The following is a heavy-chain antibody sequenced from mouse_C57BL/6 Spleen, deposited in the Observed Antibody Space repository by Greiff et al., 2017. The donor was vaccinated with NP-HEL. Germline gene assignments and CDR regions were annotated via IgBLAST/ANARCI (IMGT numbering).Heavy chain of an antibody. V-gene: IGHV1-82*01. CDR2: IYPGDGDT. Sequence: QVQLQQSGPELVKPGASVKISCKASGYAFSSSWMNWVKQRPGKGLEWIGRIYPGDGDTNYNGKFKGKATLTADKSSSTAYMQLSSLTSEDSAVYFCARGAYYSNGGFAYWGQGTLVTVSA. J-gene: IGHJ3*01. CDR1: GYAFSSSW. D-gene: IGHD2-5*01. CDR3: ARGAYYSNGGFAY.